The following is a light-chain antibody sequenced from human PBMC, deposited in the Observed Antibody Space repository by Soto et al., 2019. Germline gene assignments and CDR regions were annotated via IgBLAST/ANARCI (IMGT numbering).Light chain of an antibody. CDR2: AAS. Sequence: DIQITQSPSSLSESAGDRVTITCRASQGISTYLNWYQQKPGKAPKLLIYAASTLQSGVPSRFSGSGSGTDFTLTISSLQPEDSATYYCQQLNTYPPWTFGQGTKVDIK. CDR3: QQLNTYPPWT. V-gene: IGKV1-9*01. J-gene: IGKJ1*01. CDR1: QGISTY.